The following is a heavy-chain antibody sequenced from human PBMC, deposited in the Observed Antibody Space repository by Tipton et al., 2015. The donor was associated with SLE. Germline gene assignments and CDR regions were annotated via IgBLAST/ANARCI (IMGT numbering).Heavy chain of an antibody. CDR3: ARGTSMPMVDWFGQ. CDR1: GGSISSGSYY. Sequence: TLSLTCTVSGGSISSGSYYWSWIRQPAGKGLEWIGYIFTSGTTKYNPSLQSRVTISADKSKNQFSLEVNSVTAADTAVYFCARGTSMPMVDWFGQWGQGTLVTVPS. CDR2: IFTSGTT. D-gene: IGHD2/OR15-2a*01. V-gene: IGHV4-61*09. J-gene: IGHJ5*02.